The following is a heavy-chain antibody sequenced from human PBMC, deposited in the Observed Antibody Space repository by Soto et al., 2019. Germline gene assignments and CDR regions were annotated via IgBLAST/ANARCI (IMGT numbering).Heavy chain of an antibody. D-gene: IGHD6-6*01. CDR3: ARAPKVSGSAQTRPDF. Sequence: SETLSLTCSLYSGSLSGYYWSWIRQPPGKGLEWIGEISPSGTTNYSPSLKSRVSISVDTSKNQFSLNLTSLTAADTAVYYCARAPKVSGSAQTRPDFWGQGSLVTVS. J-gene: IGHJ4*02. CDR1: SGSLSGYY. CDR2: ISPSGTT. V-gene: IGHV4-34*01.